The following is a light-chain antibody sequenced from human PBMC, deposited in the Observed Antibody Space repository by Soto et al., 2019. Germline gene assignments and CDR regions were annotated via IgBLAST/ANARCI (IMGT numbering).Light chain of an antibody. CDR1: RSVSSY. CDR3: QKRSNWPPIT. CDR2: DAS. V-gene: IGKV3-11*01. Sequence: IVLTQSPATLSLSPGERATLSCRASRSVSSYLAWYQQKPGQAPRLLIYDASNRATGIPARFSGSGSGTDFTLTISRLEPEDFAVYYCQKRSNWPPITFGQGTRLEIK. J-gene: IGKJ5*01.